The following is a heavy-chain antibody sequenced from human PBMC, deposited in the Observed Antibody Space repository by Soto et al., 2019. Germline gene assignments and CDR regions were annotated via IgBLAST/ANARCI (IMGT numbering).Heavy chain of an antibody. J-gene: IGHJ4*02. CDR2: IIPIFGTA. D-gene: IGHD3-3*01. CDR3: ACLPQGDDFWRGYYKGGYDY. Sequence: QVQLVQSGAEVKKPGSSVKVSCKASGGTFSSYAISWVRQAPGQGLEWMGGIIPIFGTANYAQKFQGRVTITADESTSTAYMELSSLRSEDTDVYYCACLPQGDDFWRGYYKGGYDYWGQGTLVTVSS. V-gene: IGHV1-69*01. CDR1: GGTFSSYA.